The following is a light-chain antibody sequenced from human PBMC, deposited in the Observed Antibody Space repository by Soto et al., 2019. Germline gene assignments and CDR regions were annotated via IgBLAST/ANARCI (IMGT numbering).Light chain of an antibody. CDR2: DTS. CDR3: QQYAGSPWT. CDR1: QSVSSSY. V-gene: IGKV3-20*01. J-gene: IGKJ1*01. Sequence: MVLTQAPGTLSLSPLGIATLSCMASQSVSSSYLVWYQQKPGQAPRLLIYDTSSRATGIPDRFSGSGSGTDFTLTISRLEPEDFAVYYCQQYAGSPWTFGQGTKVDIK.